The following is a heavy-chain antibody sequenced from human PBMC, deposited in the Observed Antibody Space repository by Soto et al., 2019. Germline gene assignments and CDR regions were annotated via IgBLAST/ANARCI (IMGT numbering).Heavy chain of an antibody. Sequence: PSETLSLTCTVSGGSISSGGYYWSWIRQHPGKGLEWIGYIYYSGSTYYNPSLKSRVTISVDTSKNQFSLKLSSVTAADTAVYYCARGRGYSGYDMYYFDYWGQGTLVTVSS. J-gene: IGHJ4*02. CDR2: IYYSGST. D-gene: IGHD5-12*01. V-gene: IGHV4-31*03. CDR1: GGSISSGGYY. CDR3: ARGRGYSGYDMYYFDY.